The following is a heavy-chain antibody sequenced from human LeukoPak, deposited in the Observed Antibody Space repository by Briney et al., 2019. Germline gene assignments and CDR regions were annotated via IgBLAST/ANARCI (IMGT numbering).Heavy chain of an antibody. CDR3: AADGEYAFLV. D-gene: IGHD2/OR15-2a*01. CDR1: GLTFHNTW. CDR2: IINDGITT. V-gene: IGHV3-74*01. J-gene: IGHJ3*01. Sequence: GGSLRLSCAASGLTFHNTWMHWIRQAPGKGLVWVSRIINDGITTTYADSVKGRFTISRDNAKNTLYLQTNSLRADDTGVYYCAADGEYAFLVWGQGTMVTVSS.